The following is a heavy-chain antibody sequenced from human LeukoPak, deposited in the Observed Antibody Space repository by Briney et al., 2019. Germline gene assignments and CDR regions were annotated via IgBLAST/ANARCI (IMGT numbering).Heavy chain of an antibody. Sequence: SETLSLTCAVYSGSFSGYYWSWLRQPPGKGLEWLGEINHSGSTNYNPSLKSRVTISVDTSKNQFSLKLSSVTAADTAVYYCARGRGRYCSSTSCYTGPYNWFDPWGQGTLATVSS. D-gene: IGHD2-2*02. CDR2: INHSGST. J-gene: IGHJ5*02. CDR1: SGSFSGYY. CDR3: ARGRGRYCSSTSCYTGPYNWFDP. V-gene: IGHV4-34*01.